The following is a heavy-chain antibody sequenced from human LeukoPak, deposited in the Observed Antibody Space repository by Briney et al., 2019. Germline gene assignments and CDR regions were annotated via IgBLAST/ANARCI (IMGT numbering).Heavy chain of an antibody. J-gene: IGHJ3*02. D-gene: IGHD5-12*01. CDR2: IIAILSQA. Sequence: ASVKVSCKASGGTFNTYSINWVRQAPGQGGGWMGRIIAILSQANYAQKFQGRVSITADESTTTAYLELRSLRSEDTAVYYCATGGGYVDAFDIWGQGTMVTVSS. CDR3: ATGGGYVDAFDI. V-gene: IGHV1-69*11. CDR1: GGTFNTYS.